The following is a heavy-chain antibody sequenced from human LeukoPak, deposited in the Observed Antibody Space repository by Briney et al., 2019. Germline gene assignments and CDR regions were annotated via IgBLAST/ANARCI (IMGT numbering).Heavy chain of an antibody. V-gene: IGHV1-2*06. CDR1: GYTFTGYY. CDR3: ARDIPTPLDAFDI. Sequence: ASVKVSFKASGYTFTGYYMHWVRQAPGQGLEWMGRINPNSGGTNYAQKFQGRVTMTRDTSISTAYMELSRLRSDDTAVYYCARDIPTPLDAFDIWGQGTMVTVSS. CDR2: INPNSGGT. J-gene: IGHJ3*02.